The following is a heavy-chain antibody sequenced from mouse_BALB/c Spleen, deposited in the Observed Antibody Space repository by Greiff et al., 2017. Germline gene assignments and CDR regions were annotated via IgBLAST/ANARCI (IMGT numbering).Heavy chain of an antibody. Sequence: EVKLVESGGGLVKPGGSLKLSCAASGFTFSSYAMSWVRQTPEKRLEWVATISSGGSYTYYPDSVKGRFTISRDNAKNTLYLQMSSLRSEDTAMYYCARRRDYAMDYWGKGTSVTVSS. V-gene: IGHV5-9-3*01. CDR1: GFTFSSYA. J-gene: IGHJ4*01. CDR2: ISSGGSYT. CDR3: ARRRDYAMDY.